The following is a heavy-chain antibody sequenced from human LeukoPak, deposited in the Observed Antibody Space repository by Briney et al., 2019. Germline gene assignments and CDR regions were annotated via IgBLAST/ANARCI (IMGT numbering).Heavy chain of an antibody. D-gene: IGHD3-16*01. CDR2: ISGSGGST. CDR3: AKGRTLGGVDY. V-gene: IGHV3-23*01. Sequence: GGSLRLSCAASGFTFSTYVMTWVRQAPGKGLEWVSAISGSGGSTYYADSVKGRFTISRDNSKNTLYLQMNSLRAEDTAVYYCAKGRTLGGVDYWGQGTLVTVSS. CDR1: GFTFSTYV. J-gene: IGHJ4*02.